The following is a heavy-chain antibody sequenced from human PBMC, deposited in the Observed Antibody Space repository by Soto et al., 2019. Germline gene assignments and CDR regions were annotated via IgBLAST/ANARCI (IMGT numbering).Heavy chain of an antibody. CDR3: AARGGSSRSPDSYYYGLDV. CDR1: GFTFTSSA. J-gene: IGHJ6*02. Sequence: QMQLVQSGPEVREPGTSLKVSCKASGFTFTSSAVQWVRQARGQRLEWIGWIVVGSGNTIYAQKFQERVTISRDMSTSAAYMELSSLRSEDTAVYYCAARGGSSRSPDSYYYGLDVWGQGTTVTVSS. CDR2: IVVGSGNT. D-gene: IGHD6-6*01. V-gene: IGHV1-58*01.